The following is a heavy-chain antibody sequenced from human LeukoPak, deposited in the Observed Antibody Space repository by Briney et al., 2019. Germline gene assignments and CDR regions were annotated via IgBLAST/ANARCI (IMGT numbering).Heavy chain of an antibody. V-gene: IGHV1-8*01. D-gene: IGHD3-10*01. CDR1: GYTFTNYD. Sequence: ASVKVSCKTSGYTFTNYDINWVRQATGQGLEWMGWMNPNSGNTGYAQKFQGRVTMTRNTSISTAYMELSSLRSEDTAVYYCARVGSMVRGVIGDYNWFDPWGQGTLVTVSS. J-gene: IGHJ5*02. CDR3: ARVGSMVRGVIGDYNWFDP. CDR2: MNPNSGNT.